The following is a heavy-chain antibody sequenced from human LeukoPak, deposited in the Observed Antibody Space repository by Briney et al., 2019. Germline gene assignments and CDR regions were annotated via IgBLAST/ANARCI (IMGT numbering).Heavy chain of an antibody. V-gene: IGHV1-18*01. J-gene: IGHJ6*02. CDR3: ASGTGGSSWYDYYYYGMDV. CDR1: GYTFTSYG. CDR2: ISAYNGNT. D-gene: IGHD6-13*01. Sequence: ASVKVSCKASGYTFTSYGISWVRQAPGQGLEWMGWISAYNGNTNYAQKLQGRVTMTTDTSTSTAYMELSSLRSEDTAVYYCASGTGGSSWYDYYYYGMDVWGQGTTVTVSS.